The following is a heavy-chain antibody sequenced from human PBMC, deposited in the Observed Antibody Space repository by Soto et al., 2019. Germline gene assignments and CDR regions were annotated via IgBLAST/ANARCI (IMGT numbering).Heavy chain of an antibody. CDR3: ARGPKVTIWFGELLLSWFDP. CDR2: IYYSGST. D-gene: IGHD3-10*01. CDR1: GGSISSGGYY. V-gene: IGHV4-31*03. Sequence: PSETLSLTCTVSGGSISSGGYYWSWIRQHPGKGLEWIGYIYYSGSTYYNPSLKSRVTISVDTSKNQFSLKLSSVTAADTAVYYCARGPKVTIWFGELLLSWFDPWGQGTLVTVSS. J-gene: IGHJ5*02.